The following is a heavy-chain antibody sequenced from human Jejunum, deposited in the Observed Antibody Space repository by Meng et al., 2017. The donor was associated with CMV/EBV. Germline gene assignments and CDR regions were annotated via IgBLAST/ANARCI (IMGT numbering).Heavy chain of an antibody. CDR3: GSLDIVIAPTTYLDH. CDR2: ISSDGSNR. Sequence: GFKFGLYGLQWVRQTPGKGLEWVSFISSDGSNRYYADSVKGRFIISRDNSKNTMYLQMDSLTLEDTAVYYCGSLDIVIAPTTYLDHWGRGALVTVSS. V-gene: IGHV3-30*03. CDR1: GFKFGLYG. J-gene: IGHJ4*02. D-gene: IGHD2-2*03.